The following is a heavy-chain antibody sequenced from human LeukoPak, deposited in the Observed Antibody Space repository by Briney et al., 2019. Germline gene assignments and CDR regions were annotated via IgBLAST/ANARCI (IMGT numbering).Heavy chain of an antibody. J-gene: IGHJ6*03. CDR1: GFTFYTYA. Sequence: GGSLRLSCAASGFTFYTYAMSWVRQAPGKGLEWVSSISSSSSYIYYADSVKGRFTISRDNAKNSLYLQMNSLRAEDTAVYYCARDGGYCSSTSRYYYYMDVWGKGTTVTVSS. D-gene: IGHD2-2*01. V-gene: IGHV3-21*01. CDR2: ISSSSSYI. CDR3: ARDGGYCSSTSRYYYYMDV.